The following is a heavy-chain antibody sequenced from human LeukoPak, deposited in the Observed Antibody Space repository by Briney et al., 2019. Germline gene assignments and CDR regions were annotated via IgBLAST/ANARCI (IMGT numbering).Heavy chain of an antibody. CDR2: IYYSGST. V-gene: IGHV4-38-2*02. Sequence: SETLSLTCTVSGYSISSGYYWGWIRQPPGKGLEWIGYIYYSGSTNYNPSLKSRVTISVDTSKNQFSLKLSSVTAADTAVYYCARVLRDYSNYGRIDYWGQGTLVTVSS. CDR3: ARVLRDYSNYGRIDY. J-gene: IGHJ4*02. CDR1: GYSISSGYY. D-gene: IGHD4-11*01.